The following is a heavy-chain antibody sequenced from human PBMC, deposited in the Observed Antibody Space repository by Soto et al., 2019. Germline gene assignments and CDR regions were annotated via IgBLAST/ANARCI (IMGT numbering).Heavy chain of an antibody. CDR2: IKSKTDGGTT. CDR3: TKDLAELGPFDY. J-gene: IGHJ4*02. D-gene: IGHD1-26*01. Sequence: SLRLSCAASGFTFSNAWMSWVRQAPGKGLEWVGRIKSKTDGGTTDYAAPVKGRFTISRDDSKNTLYLQMNSLKTEDTAVYYCTKDLAELGPFDYWGQGTLVTVSS. CDR1: GFTFSNAW. V-gene: IGHV3-15*01.